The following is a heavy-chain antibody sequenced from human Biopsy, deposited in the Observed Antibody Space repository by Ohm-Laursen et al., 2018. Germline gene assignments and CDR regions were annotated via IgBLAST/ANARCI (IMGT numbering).Heavy chain of an antibody. V-gene: IGHV1-69*13. CDR3: ARGPHSGSHSCFDY. D-gene: IGHD1-26*01. CDR2: IIPMFGTA. CDR1: GGTFINYA. J-gene: IGHJ4*02. Sequence: GASVKVSCKASGGTFINYAISWVRQAPGQGLEWMGGIIPMFGTANCAQMFQGRVTISADESTSTSYMELSSLTTEDTAIYYCARGPHSGSHSCFDYWGRGTLVTVSS.